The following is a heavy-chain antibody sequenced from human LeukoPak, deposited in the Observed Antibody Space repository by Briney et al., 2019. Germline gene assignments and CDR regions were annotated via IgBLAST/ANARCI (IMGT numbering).Heavy chain of an antibody. CDR1: GFTFSDYY. J-gene: IGHJ4*02. CDR3: ARVYPDSSSWLGPNFDY. V-gene: IGHV3-11*01. D-gene: IGHD6-13*01. CDR2: ISSSGSTI. Sequence: PGGSLRLSCAASGFTFSDYYMSWIRQAPGKGLEWVSYISSSGSTIYYADSVKGRFTISRDNAKNSLYLQMNSLRAEDTAVYYCARVYPDSSSWLGPNFDYWGQGTLVTVSS.